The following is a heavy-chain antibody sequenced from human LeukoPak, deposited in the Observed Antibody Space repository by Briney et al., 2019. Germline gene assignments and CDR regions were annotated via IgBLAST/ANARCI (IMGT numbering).Heavy chain of an antibody. CDR2: ISSSGSTI. Sequence: GGSLRLSCAASGFTFSDYYMSRIRQAPGKGLEWVSYISSSGSTIYYADSVKGRFTISRDNAKNSLYLQMNSLRAEDTAVDYCASPFGGYNDAFDIWGQGTMVTVSS. CDR1: GFTFSDYY. D-gene: IGHD5-24*01. CDR3: ASPFGGYNDAFDI. J-gene: IGHJ3*02. V-gene: IGHV3-11*01.